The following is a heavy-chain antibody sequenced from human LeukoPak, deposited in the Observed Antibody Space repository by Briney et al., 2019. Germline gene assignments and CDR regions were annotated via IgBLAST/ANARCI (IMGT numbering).Heavy chain of an antibody. J-gene: IGHJ4*02. CDR3: VKEDRKSGYDPLDY. CDR2: INEDGRIT. D-gene: IGHD5-12*01. V-gene: IGHV3-74*01. Sequence: GGSLRLSCAASGFIVSDYWMHWVRQAPGKGLVWVSRINEDGRITSYAGSVKGRFTISRDNSKNTLYLQMSSLRAEDTAVYYCVKEDRKSGYDPLDYWGQGTLVTVSS. CDR1: GFIVSDYW.